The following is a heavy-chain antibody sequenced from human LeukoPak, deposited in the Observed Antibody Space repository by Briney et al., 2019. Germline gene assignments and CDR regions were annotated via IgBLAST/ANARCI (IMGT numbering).Heavy chain of an antibody. D-gene: IGHD3-22*01. V-gene: IGHV3-23*01. CDR3: AKCYDSSGYYYQLIDY. J-gene: IGHJ4*02. CDR2: ISGSGGST. Sequence: GRSLRLSCAASGFTFSSYGMHWVRQAPGKGLEWVSAISGSGGSTYYADSVKGRFTISRDNSKNTLYLQMNSLRAEDTAVYYCAKCYDSSGYYYQLIDYWGQGTLVTVSS. CDR1: GFTFSSYG.